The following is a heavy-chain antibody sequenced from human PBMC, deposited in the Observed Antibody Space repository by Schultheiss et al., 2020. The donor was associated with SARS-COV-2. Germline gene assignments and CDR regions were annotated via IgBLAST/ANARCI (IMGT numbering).Heavy chain of an antibody. CDR2: T. CDR3: AREVSAAAFDY. V-gene: IGHV4-39*02. J-gene: IGHJ4*02. D-gene: IGHD2-2*01. Sequence: TDSTPSLKSRVTISVDTSKNQFSLKLSSVTAADTAVYYCAREVSAAAFDYWGQGTLVTVSS.